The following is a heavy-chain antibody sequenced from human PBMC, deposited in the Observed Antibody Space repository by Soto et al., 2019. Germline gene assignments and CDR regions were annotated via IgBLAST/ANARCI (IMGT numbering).Heavy chain of an antibody. J-gene: IGHJ6*02. D-gene: IGHD3-10*01. CDR3: ARGRGWFGESFLYYYYYGMDV. V-gene: IGHV4-34*01. Sequence: SETLSLTCAVYGGSFSGYYWSWIRQPPGEGLEWIGEINHSGSTNYNPSLKSRVTISVDTSKNQFSLKLSSVTAADTAVYYCARGRGWFGESFLYYYYYGMDVWGQGTTVTVSS. CDR1: GGSFSGYY. CDR2: INHSGST.